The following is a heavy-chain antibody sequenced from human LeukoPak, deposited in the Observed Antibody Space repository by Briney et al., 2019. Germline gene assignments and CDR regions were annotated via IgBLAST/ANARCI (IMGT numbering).Heavy chain of an antibody. CDR3: ARGIASGVGATTYYFDY. J-gene: IGHJ4*02. Sequence: ASVKVSCKASGYTFTGYYMHWVRQAPGQGLEWMGRISPNSGGTNYAQKFQGRVTMTRDTSISTAYMDLSRLRNDDTAVYYCARGIASGVGATTYYFDYWGQGTLVTVSS. D-gene: IGHD1-26*01. CDR2: ISPNSGGT. CDR1: GYTFTGYY. V-gene: IGHV1-2*06.